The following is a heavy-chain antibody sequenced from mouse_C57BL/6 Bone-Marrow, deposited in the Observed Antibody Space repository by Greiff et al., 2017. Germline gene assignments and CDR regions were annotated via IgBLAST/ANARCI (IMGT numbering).Heavy chain of an antibody. V-gene: IGHV1-55*01. Sequence: QVQLQQPGAELVKPGASVKMSCKASGYTFTSYWITWVKQRPGQGLEWIGDIYPGSGSTNYNEKFKGKATLTVDTSSSTAYMQLSSLTSEDSAVYYCARWDYDYDGAWFAYWGQGTLVTVSA. CDR1: GYTFTSYW. D-gene: IGHD2-4*01. CDR3: ARWDYDYDGAWFAY. CDR2: IYPGSGST. J-gene: IGHJ3*01.